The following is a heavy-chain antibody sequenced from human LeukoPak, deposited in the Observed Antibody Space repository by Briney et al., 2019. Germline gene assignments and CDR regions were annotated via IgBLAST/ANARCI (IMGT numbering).Heavy chain of an antibody. Sequence: SETLSLTCAVYGGSFSGYYWSRIRQPPGKGLEWIGEINHSGSTNYNPSLKSRVTISVDTSKNQFSLKLSSVTAADTAVYYCARRGTYRRLDYWGQGTLVTVSS. D-gene: IGHD1-1*01. V-gene: IGHV4-34*01. J-gene: IGHJ4*02. CDR2: INHSGST. CDR1: GGSFSGYY. CDR3: ARRGTYRRLDY.